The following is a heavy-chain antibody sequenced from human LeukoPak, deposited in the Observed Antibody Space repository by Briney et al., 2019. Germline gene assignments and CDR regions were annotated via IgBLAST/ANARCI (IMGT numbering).Heavy chain of an antibody. CDR3: ARAQGATIDAFDI. J-gene: IGHJ3*02. Sequence: GGSLRLSCAASGFTFSSYEMNWVRQASGKGLEWVSYISSSGSTIYYADSVKGRFTISRDNAKNSLYLQMNSLRAEDTAVYYCARAQGATIDAFDIWGQGTMVTVSS. V-gene: IGHV3-48*03. CDR1: GFTFSSYE. CDR2: ISSSGSTI. D-gene: IGHD1-26*01.